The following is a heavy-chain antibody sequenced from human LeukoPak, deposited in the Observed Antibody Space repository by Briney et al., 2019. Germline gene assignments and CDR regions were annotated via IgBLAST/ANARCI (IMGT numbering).Heavy chain of an antibody. CDR2: INHSGST. CDR3: ARHVLAAPASPFGY. Sequence: SETLSLTCAVYGGSFSGYYWSWIRQPPGKGLEWIGEINHSGSTNYNPSLKSRVTISVDTSKNQFSLKVTSVTAADTSVYYCARHVLAAPASPFGYWGQGTLVTVSS. J-gene: IGHJ4*02. CDR1: GGSFSGYY. D-gene: IGHD6-13*01. V-gene: IGHV4-34*01.